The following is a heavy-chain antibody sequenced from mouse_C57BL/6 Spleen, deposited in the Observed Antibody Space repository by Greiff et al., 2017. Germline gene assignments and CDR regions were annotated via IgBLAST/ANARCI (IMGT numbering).Heavy chain of an antibody. Sequence: QVQLQQSGAELVKPGASVKISCKASGYAFSSYWMNWVKQRPGKGLEWIGRIYPGDGDTNYNGKFKGKATLTADKASSTAYMQLSSLTSEDSAVYFCRIYYDYDDAMDYGGQGTSVTVSS. D-gene: IGHD2-4*01. CDR2: IYPGDGDT. CDR3: RIYYDYDDAMDY. J-gene: IGHJ4*01. CDR1: GYAFSSYW. V-gene: IGHV1-82*01.